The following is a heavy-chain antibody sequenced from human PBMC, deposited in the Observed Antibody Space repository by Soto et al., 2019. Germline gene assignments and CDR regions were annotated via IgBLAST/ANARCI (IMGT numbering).Heavy chain of an antibody. J-gene: IGHJ4*02. CDR2: ITYEVRSK. Sequence: PVGSPGLGCEGSGVIFKNYAVNWARQAPGKGLEWVATITYEVRSKYYAESVKGRFAISRDNSKSTLNLQMNTLRVDDSAIYYCAKSSGGSSSMGMDYWGQGTLVTVSS. CDR1: GVIFKNYA. CDR3: AKSSGGSSSMGMDY. V-gene: IGHV3-30-3*02. D-gene: IGHD2-15*01.